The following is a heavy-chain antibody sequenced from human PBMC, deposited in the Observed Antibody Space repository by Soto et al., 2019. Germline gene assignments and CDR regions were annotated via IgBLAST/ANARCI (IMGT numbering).Heavy chain of an antibody. CDR2: IYYSGST. CDR3: ARHWNYYDSAFPNWFDP. CDR1: GGSISSSSYY. D-gene: IGHD3-22*01. Sequence: SETLSLTCTVSGGSISSSSYYWGWIRQPPGKGLEWIGSIYYSGSTYYNPSLKSRDTMSVDTSKNQFSLKLSSVTAADTAVYSCARHWNYYDSAFPNWFDPWGQGALVTVSS. J-gene: IGHJ5*02. V-gene: IGHV4-39*01.